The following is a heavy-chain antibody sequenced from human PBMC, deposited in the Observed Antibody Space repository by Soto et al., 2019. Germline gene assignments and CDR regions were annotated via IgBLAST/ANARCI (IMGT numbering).Heavy chain of an antibody. CDR1: GFTFTSSA. Sequence: SVKVSCKASGFTFTSSAMQWVRQARGQRLEWIGWIVVGSGNTNYAQKFQGRVTITRDTSTNTAYMELRSLRSEDTAVYYCARSGVSGYYALSYWGQGTLVTVSS. V-gene: IGHV1-58*02. CDR3: ARSGVSGYYALSY. J-gene: IGHJ4*02. D-gene: IGHD3-22*01. CDR2: IVVGSGNT.